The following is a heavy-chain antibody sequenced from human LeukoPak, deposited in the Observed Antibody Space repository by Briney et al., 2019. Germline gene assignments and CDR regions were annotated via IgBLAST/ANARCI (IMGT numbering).Heavy chain of an antibody. D-gene: IGHD2-2*02. V-gene: IGHV4-39*01. Sequence: SETLSLTCTVSGGSISSSSYYWGWIRQPPGKGLEWIGSIYYSGSTYYNPSLKSRVTISVDTSKNQFSLKPSSVTAADTAVYYCATWLPCSSTSCYKRGWFDPWGQGTLVTVSS. CDR1: GGSISSSSYY. CDR2: IYYSGST. CDR3: ATWLPCSSTSCYKRGWFDP. J-gene: IGHJ5*02.